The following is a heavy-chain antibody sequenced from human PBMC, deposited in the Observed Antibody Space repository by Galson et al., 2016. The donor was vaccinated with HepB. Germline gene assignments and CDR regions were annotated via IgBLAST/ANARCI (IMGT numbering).Heavy chain of an antibody. CDR3: TRSQDYHPAF. J-gene: IGHJ4*02. Sequence: SLRLSCAASGFTFSSHCMHWVRQAPGKGLGCVSRISPDGGTTNYADSVRGRFTISRDNAKNTLYLQMSSLRAEDTAVYYCTRSQDYHPAFWGQGTLVTVSP. CDR2: ISPDGGTT. V-gene: IGHV3-74*01. CDR1: GFTFSSHC. D-gene: IGHD4-11*01.